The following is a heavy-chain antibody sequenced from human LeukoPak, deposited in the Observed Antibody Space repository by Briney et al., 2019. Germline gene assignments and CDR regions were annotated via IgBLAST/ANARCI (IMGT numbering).Heavy chain of an antibody. J-gene: IGHJ6*03. V-gene: IGHV1-69*06. D-gene: IGHD2-15*01. CDR1: GGTFSSYA. CDR2: IIPIFGTA. CDR3: ARGRGGKYCSGGSCYSYDYYYYYMDV. Sequence: SVKVSCKASGGTFSSYAVSWVRQAPGQGLQWTGGIIPIFGTANYAQKFQGRVTITADKSTSTAYMELSSLRSEDTAVYYCARGRGGKYCSGGSCYSYDYYYYYMDVWGKGTTVTVSS.